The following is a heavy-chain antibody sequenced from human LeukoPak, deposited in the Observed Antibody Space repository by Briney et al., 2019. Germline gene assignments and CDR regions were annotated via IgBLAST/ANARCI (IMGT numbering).Heavy chain of an antibody. D-gene: IGHD4-23*01. J-gene: IGHJ6*02. CDR3: ATTVGGNSWSYYYGMDV. CDR2: THHSGNT. V-gene: IGHV4-59*08. Sequence: SETLSLTCIVSGDSVSGYYWNWIRQPPGKGLEWIGYTHHSGNTLYNPSLKSRVTTSVDTSKNQFSLKLSSVTAADTAVYYCATTVGGNSWSYYYGMDVWGQGTTVTVSS. CDR1: GDSVSGYY.